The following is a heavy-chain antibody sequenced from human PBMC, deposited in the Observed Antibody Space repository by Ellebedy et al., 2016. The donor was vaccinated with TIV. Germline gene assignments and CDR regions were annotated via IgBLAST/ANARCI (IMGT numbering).Heavy chain of an antibody. Sequence: GESLKISCAASGFTFSDYYMSWIRQVPGKGLEWVANINQDGGEKNYVGDSVKGRFTISRDNAKNSLYLQMNSLRADDTAVYYCARDGKSTQSGYAGFDYWGQGTLVTVSS. D-gene: IGHD5-12*01. J-gene: IGHJ4*02. CDR2: INQDGGEK. CDR3: ARDGKSTQSGYAGFDY. CDR1: GFTFSDYY. V-gene: IGHV3-7*01.